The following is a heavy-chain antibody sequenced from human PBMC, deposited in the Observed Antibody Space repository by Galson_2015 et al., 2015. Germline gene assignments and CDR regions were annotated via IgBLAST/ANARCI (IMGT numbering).Heavy chain of an antibody. D-gene: IGHD6-6*01. J-gene: IGHJ4*02. CDR3: ARVGGAIAARAWGYFDY. V-gene: IGHV3-30-3*01. CDR1: GFTLSSSA. CDR2: ISYAGSNK. Sequence: SLRLSCAASGFTLSSSAMHWVRQAPGTGLEWVAVISYAGSNKFYADSVKGRFTISRDNSKNTLYLQLNSLSPEDTTVYSCARVGGAIAARAWGYFDYWGQGALVTVSS.